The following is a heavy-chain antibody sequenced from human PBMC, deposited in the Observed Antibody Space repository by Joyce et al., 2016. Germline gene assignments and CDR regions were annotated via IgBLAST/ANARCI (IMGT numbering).Heavy chain of an antibody. CDR3: ARSQWLAPLMY. CDR1: GGPFRGFF. Sequence: QVQLQQWGAGLLKPSETLSLTCAVSGGPFRGFFWTWVRQPPGKGLELIGDVNNSGVTNYNPSLKTRVTCAVDTSKNQFSLKLTCLSAADAAVYYCARSQWLAPLMYWGQGTPVTVSS. V-gene: IGHV4-34*01. J-gene: IGHJ4*02. CDR2: VNNSGVT. D-gene: IGHD6-19*01.